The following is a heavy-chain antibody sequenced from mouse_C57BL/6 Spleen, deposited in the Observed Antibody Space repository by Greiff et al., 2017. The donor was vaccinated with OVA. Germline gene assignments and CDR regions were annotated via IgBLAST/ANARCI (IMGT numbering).Heavy chain of an antibody. CDR1: GFTFSDYG. V-gene: IGHV5-17*01. Sequence: EVKLMESGGGLVKPGGSLKLSCAASGFTFSDYGMHWVRQAPEKGLEWVAYISSGSSTIYYADTVKGRFTISRDNAKNTLFLQMTSLRSEDTAMYYCERQRGYYYDFDYWGQGTTLTVSS. J-gene: IGHJ2*01. D-gene: IGHD1-1*01. CDR2: ISSGSSTI. CDR3: ERQRGYYYDFDY.